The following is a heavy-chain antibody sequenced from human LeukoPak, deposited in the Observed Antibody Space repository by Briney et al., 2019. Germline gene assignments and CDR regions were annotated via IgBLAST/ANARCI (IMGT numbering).Heavy chain of an antibody. Sequence: GGSLRLSCAASGFTFSDYYMSWIRQAPGKGLEWVAVISYDGSNKYYADSVKGRFTISRDNSKNTLYLQMNSLRAEDTAVYYCARDRIGEGGTRRITIFGVAPSYYFDYWGQGTLVTVSS. J-gene: IGHJ4*02. CDR3: ARDRIGEGGTRRITIFGVAPSYYFDY. CDR2: ISYDGSNK. D-gene: IGHD3-3*01. CDR1: GFTFSDYY. V-gene: IGHV3-30-3*01.